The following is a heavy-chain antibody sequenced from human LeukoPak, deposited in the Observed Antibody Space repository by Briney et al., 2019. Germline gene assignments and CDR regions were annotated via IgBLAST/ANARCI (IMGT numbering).Heavy chain of an antibody. J-gene: IGHJ5*01. CDR3: ARDGGVSRNYYGNAVGSWFDS. CDR1: GFTFSSYA. V-gene: IGHV3-23*01. CDR2: ISGSGGGT. D-gene: IGHD1-26*01. Sequence: PGGSLRLSCAASGFTFSSYAMSWVRQAPGKGLEWVSAISGSGGGTYYADSVKGRFTISRDNAKNSLYLQMKSLRAEDTAVYYCARDGGVSRNYYGNAVGSWFDSWGQGTLVTVSS.